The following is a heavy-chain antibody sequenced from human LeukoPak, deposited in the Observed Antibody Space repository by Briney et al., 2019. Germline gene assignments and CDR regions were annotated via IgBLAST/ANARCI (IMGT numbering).Heavy chain of an antibody. CDR3: AKAAYLYCSSTSCYVGYFDY. V-gene: IGHV3-23*01. Sequence: GGSLRLSCAASGFTFSNYGMSWVRQAPGKGLEWVSAISGSGGSTYYADSVKGRFTISRDNSKNTLYLQMNSLRAEDTAVYYCAKAAYLYCSSTSCYVGYFDYWGQGTLVTVSS. CDR1: GFTFSNYG. CDR2: ISGSGGST. D-gene: IGHD2-2*01. J-gene: IGHJ4*02.